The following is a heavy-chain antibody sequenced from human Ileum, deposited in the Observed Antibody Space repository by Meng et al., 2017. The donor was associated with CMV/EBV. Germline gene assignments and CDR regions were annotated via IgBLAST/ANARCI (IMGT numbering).Heavy chain of an antibody. CDR1: GGTVHSYT. D-gene: IGHD3-22*01. V-gene: IGHV1-69*04. Sequence: KASGGTVHSYTISWVRQAPGQGLEWMGRIIPMVGVVKYAQKFQGRVTITADKSTSTAYMELSSLRSEDTAVYYCAREAMIGNYGLDVWGQGTTVTVSS. CDR2: IIPMVGVV. J-gene: IGHJ6*02. CDR3: AREAMIGNYGLDV.